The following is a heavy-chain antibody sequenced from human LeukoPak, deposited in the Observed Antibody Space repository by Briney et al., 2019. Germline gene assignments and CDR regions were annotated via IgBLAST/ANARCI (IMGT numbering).Heavy chain of an antibody. CDR1: GGSINNYY. V-gene: IGHV4-59*01. Sequence: KSSETLSLTCTLSGGSINNYYWSWIRQPPGKGLEWIGYIYYSGSTNYNPSLKSRVTLSVDTSKNQFSLQLISVTAADTAVYYCARVELLGSSGWPFDFWGQGTLVTVSS. CDR2: IYYSGST. CDR3: ARVELLGSSGWPFDF. D-gene: IGHD6-19*01. J-gene: IGHJ4*02.